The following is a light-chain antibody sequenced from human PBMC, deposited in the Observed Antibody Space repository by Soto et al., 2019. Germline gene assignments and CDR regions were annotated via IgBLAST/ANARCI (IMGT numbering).Light chain of an antibody. J-gene: IGKJ1*01. CDR2: GAS. CDR3: LQHNSCPRT. Sequence: TQSPSSLSASVGDSVTITCRASQGIRIDLGWFQQRPGKAPKRLIYGASSLQSGVPSRFSGSGSGTEFTLTISNLQPEDFATYYCLQHNSCPRTFGQGTKVDIK. CDR1: QGIRID. V-gene: IGKV1-17*02.